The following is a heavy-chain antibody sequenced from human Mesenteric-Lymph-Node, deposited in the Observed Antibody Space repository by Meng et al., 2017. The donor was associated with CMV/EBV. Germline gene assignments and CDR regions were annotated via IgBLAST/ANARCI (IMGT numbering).Heavy chain of an antibody. Sequence: GESLKISCAVSGFTFSDCGVHWVRQAPGKGLEWVAFIRYDGTNKYYADSVKGRFTISRDNSKNTLYLQMNSLRAEDTAVYYCAKVGSGWYGVDYWGHGTLVTVSS. CDR1: GFTFSDCG. J-gene: IGHJ4*01. D-gene: IGHD6-19*01. V-gene: IGHV3-30*02. CDR3: AKVGSGWYGVDY. CDR2: IRYDGTNK.